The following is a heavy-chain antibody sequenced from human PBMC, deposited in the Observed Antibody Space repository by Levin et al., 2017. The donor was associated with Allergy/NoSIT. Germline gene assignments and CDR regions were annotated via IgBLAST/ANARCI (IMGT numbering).Heavy chain of an antibody. Sequence: TGGSLRLSCAASGFTFEDYSMHWVRQAPGKGLEWVSLISWDGGSTSYADSVKGRFTISRDNGKNSLYLQMNSLRPEDTALYYCAKEIERWLQLPGGMDVWGQGTTVTVSS. J-gene: IGHJ6*02. CDR3: AKEIERWLQLPGGMDV. D-gene: IGHD5-24*01. CDR1: GFTFEDYS. V-gene: IGHV3-43*01. CDR2: ISWDGGST.